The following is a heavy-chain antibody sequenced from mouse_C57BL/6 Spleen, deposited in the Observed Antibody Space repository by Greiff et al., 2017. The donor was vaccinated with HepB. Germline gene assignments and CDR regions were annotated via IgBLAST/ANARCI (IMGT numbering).Heavy chain of an antibody. Sequence: QVQLQQPGAELVMPGASVKLSCKASGYTFTSYWMHWVKQRPGQGLEWIGEIDPSDSYTNYNQKFKGKSTLTVDKSSSTAYMQLSSLTSEDSAVYYCARGYYYGSSYVVWYFDVWGTGTTVTVSS. CDR2: IDPSDSYT. CDR1: GYTFTSYW. CDR3: ARGYYYGSSYVVWYFDV. J-gene: IGHJ1*03. V-gene: IGHV1-69*01. D-gene: IGHD1-1*01.